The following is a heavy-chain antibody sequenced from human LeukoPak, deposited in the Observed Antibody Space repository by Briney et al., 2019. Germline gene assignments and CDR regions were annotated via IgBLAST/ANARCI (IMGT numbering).Heavy chain of an antibody. D-gene: IGHD4-23*01. CDR3: ARVPGVTRYFDS. CDR2: IKQDGGEK. V-gene: IGHV3-7*01. Sequence: GGSLRLSCAASGFTFTCCWMSWVRQTPGKGLEWVASIKQDGGEKFYADSVKGRFTISRDNAKNSLYLQLNSLRAEDTAVYYRARVPGVTRYFDSWGQGILVTVSS. CDR1: GFTFTCCW. J-gene: IGHJ4*02.